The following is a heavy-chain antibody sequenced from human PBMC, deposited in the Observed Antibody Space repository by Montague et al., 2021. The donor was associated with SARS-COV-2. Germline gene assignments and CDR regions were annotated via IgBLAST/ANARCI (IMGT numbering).Heavy chain of an antibody. CDR2: IYYSGST. Sequence: SETLSRTCTVSGGSISRYYWNWIRQPPGKGLEWIAYIYYSGSTXXXPSXXXRVTISVDTSKNQFSLKLSSVTAADTAVYYCARSRENYNILTGYPYYFDYWGQGTLVTVSS. CDR1: GGSISRYY. V-gene: IGHV4-59*01. J-gene: IGHJ4*02. D-gene: IGHD3-9*01. CDR3: ARSRENYNILTGYPYYFDY.